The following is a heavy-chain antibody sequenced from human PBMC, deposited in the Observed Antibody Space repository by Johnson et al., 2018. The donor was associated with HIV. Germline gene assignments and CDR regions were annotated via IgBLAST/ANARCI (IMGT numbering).Heavy chain of an antibody. CDR2: INWNGGTK. CDR3: ARAGRFTMIQGAFDI. D-gene: IGHD3-22*01. Sequence: VQLVEFRGGVVRPGGSLRLSCAASGFTFDDYDMSWVRQAPGKGLEWVSYINWNGGTKRYGTSVKGRFTVSRDNSKNTLYLQMNSLRTEDTAVYYCARAGRFTMIQGAFDILGQGTMVTVSS. V-gene: IGHV3-20*04. J-gene: IGHJ3*02. CDR1: GFTFDDYD.